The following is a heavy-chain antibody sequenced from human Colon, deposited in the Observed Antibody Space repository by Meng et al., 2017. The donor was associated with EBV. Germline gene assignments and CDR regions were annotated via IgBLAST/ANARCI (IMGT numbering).Heavy chain of an antibody. Sequence: QVQLQESGPGLVKPSQTLSLTCPVSGGSISSGGFYWSWIRQHPGKGLEWIGYIYYSGSTYYNPSLRSRVAISIDTSKNQFSLKLTSVTAADTAVYFCARTNYGDYNWFDTWGQGTLVTVAS. V-gene: IGHV4-31*03. CDR1: GGSISSGGFY. CDR2: IYYSGST. D-gene: IGHD4-17*01. J-gene: IGHJ5*02. CDR3: ARTNYGDYNWFDT.